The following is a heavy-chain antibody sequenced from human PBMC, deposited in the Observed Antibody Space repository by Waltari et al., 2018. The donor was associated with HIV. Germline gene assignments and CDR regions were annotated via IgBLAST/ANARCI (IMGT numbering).Heavy chain of an antibody. J-gene: IGHJ6*02. CDR3: ARRSLLGLDV. CDR2: ISNDGNTR. V-gene: IGHV3-30*03. D-gene: IGHD3-10*01. CDR1: RLPFHKYN. Sequence: VQLLQSGGGVGPRGGSLRLSCTSSRLPFHKYNNFHHNNVHWVRRTAGQGLEWVAVISNDGNTRYTAESVKGRFTVSRDNSKHTVYLEMNNLRIDDTAQYYCARRSLLGLDVWGQGTTVIVSS.